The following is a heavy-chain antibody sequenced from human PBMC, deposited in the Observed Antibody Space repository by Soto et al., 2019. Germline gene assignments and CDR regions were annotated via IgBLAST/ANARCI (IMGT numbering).Heavy chain of an antibody. CDR2: IWFDGSNE. D-gene: IGHD6-19*01. V-gene: IGHV3-33*01. Sequence: PGGPLGLSFAASGLTFSNYGMHGVRQAPGKGLEWVAVIWFDGSNEYYADSVKGRFNISRDNSKNMVDLQMNSLRAEDTAVYYCASEGINSGWCLGSWGQGTQVTVSS. CDR3: ASEGINSGWCLGS. CDR1: GLTFSNYG. J-gene: IGHJ4*02.